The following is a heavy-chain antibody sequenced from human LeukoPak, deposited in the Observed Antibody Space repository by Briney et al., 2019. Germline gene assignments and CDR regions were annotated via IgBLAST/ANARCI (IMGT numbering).Heavy chain of an antibody. Sequence: SETLSLTRTVSGGSISSSSYYWGWIRQPPGKGLEWIGSIYYSGSTYYNPSLKSRVTISVDTSKNQFSLKLSSVTAADTAVYYCANFDWYRSFDPWGQGTLVTVSS. CDR1: GGSISSSSYY. CDR3: ANFDWYRSFDP. CDR2: IYYSGST. V-gene: IGHV4-39*01. J-gene: IGHJ5*01. D-gene: IGHD3-9*01.